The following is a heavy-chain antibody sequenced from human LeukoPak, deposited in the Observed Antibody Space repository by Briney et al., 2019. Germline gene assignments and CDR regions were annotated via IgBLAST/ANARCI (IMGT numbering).Heavy chain of an antibody. D-gene: IGHD3-16*01. Sequence: ASVKVSCKASGYTFISYAMNWVRQAPGQGLEWMGWINTNTGNPTYAQGFTGRFVFSLDTSVSTAYLQISSLKAEDTAVYYCARAANILGRLSFPQPWGYWGQGTLVTVSS. CDR3: ARAANILGRLSFPQPWGY. V-gene: IGHV7-4-1*02. J-gene: IGHJ4*02. CDR2: INTNTGNP. CDR1: GYTFISYA.